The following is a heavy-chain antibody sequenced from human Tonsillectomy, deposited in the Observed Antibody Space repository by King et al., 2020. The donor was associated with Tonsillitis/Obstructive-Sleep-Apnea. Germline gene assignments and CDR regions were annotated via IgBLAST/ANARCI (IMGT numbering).Heavy chain of an antibody. V-gene: IGHV3-53*01. Sequence: VQLVESGGGLIQPGGSLILSCAASGFTVSSNYMSWVCQAPGKGLEWVAVIYSGGSIYYADSVNGRFTISRDNSKNTLYHQMNSLRAEDTAVYYCARGGGSNYGGSFDYWGRGTLVTVSS. J-gene: IGHJ4*02. D-gene: IGHD4-11*01. CDR2: IYSGGSI. CDR1: GFTVSSNY. CDR3: ARGGGSNYGGSFDY.